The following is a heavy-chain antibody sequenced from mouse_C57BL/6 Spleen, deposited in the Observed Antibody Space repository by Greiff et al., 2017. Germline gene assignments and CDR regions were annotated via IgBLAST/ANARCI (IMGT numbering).Heavy chain of an antibody. CDR3: ARSDYGSSYRFDY. V-gene: IGHV1-50*01. CDR2: IDPSDSYT. D-gene: IGHD1-1*01. Sequence: QVQLQQPGAELVKPGASVKLSCKASGYTFTSYWMQWVKQRPGQGLEWIGEIDPSDSYTNYNQKFKGKATLTVDTSSSTAYMQLSSLTSEDSAVYYCARSDYGSSYRFDYWGQGTTLTVSS. CDR1: GYTFTSYW. J-gene: IGHJ2*01.